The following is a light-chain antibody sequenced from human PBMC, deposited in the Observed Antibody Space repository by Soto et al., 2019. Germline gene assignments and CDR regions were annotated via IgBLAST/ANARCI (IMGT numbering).Light chain of an antibody. V-gene: IGLV2-14*01. Sequence: QSALTQPASVSGSPGQSVTISCTGTSSDVGGYDYVSWYQQHPGKAPKLMIYDVSNRPSGFSNRFSCSKSGNTASLTISGLHAEDEADYYCSSYAGISTLVFGGGTKLTVL. CDR3: SSYAGISTLV. CDR2: DVS. J-gene: IGLJ2*01. CDR1: SSDVGGYDY.